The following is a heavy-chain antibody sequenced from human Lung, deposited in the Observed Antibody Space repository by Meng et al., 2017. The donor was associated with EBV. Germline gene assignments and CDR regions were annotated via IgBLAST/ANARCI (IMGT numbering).Heavy chain of an antibody. V-gene: IGHV7-4-1*02. J-gene: IGHJ4*02. D-gene: IGHD6-19*01. CDR2: ISTNTGNP. CDR1: GYTFTRYP. CDR3: GTLKYTSGFYGPAY. Sequence: VQSRSELKKPGASVKVSCQASGYTFTRYPMNWVRQAPGQGLEWMGWISTNTGNPTYAQGFTGRFVFSVDTSVSTAYLQISSLKAEDTAVYYCGTLKYTSGFYGPAYWGQGALVTVSS.